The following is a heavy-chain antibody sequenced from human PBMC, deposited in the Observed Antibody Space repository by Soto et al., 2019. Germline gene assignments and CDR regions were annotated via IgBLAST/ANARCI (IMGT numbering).Heavy chain of an antibody. D-gene: IGHD4-17*01. CDR3: ARDRPRRMTTGPFTREQTPYFDY. J-gene: IGHJ4*02. CDR2: IWYDGSNK. Sequence: PGGSLRLSCAASGFIFNRYGMHWVRQVPGKGLEWVADIWYDGSNKNYADSVKGRFTISRDNSKNTLYLQMNSLRAEDTAVYYCARDRPRRMTTGPFTREQTPYFDYWGQGTLVTVSS. V-gene: IGHV3-33*01. CDR1: GFIFNRYG.